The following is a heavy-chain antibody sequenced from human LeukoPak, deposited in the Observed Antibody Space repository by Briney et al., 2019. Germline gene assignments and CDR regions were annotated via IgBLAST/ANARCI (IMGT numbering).Heavy chain of an antibody. Sequence: GGSLRLSCAASGFTFSTYWMHWVRQAPGRGLEWVSYISSSGNTISCADSVKGRFTISRDNAKNSLYLQVISLRAEDTAVYYCARGPSIAARYDAFDIWGQGTMVTVSS. CDR3: ARGPSIAARYDAFDI. CDR1: GFTFSTYW. V-gene: IGHV3-48*04. J-gene: IGHJ3*02. CDR2: ISSSGNTI. D-gene: IGHD6-6*01.